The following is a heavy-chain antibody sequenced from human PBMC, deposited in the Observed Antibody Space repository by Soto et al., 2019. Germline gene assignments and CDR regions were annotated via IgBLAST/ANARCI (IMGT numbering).Heavy chain of an antibody. CDR3: ASVYCSSTSCYSVVADYYYYGMDV. J-gene: IGHJ6*02. V-gene: IGHV5-10-1*01. CDR2: IDPSDSYT. Sequence: GESLKISCKGSGYSFTSYWISWVRQMPGKGLEWMGRIDPSDSYTNYSPSFQGHVTISADKSINTAYLQWSSLKASDTAMYYCASVYCSSTSCYSVVADYYYYGMDVWGQGTTVTVSS. D-gene: IGHD2-2*02. CDR1: GYSFTSYW.